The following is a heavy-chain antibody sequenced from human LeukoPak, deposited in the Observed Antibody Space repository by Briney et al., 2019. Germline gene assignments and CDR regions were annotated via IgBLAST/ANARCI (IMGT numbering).Heavy chain of an antibody. CDR3: ARDPTTYCSSASCHYYYYYMDV. CDR1: GYTFTGYY. J-gene: IGHJ6*03. Sequence: ASVKVSCKASGYTFTGYYVHWVRQAPGQGLEWMGRINPNSGVTNYEQKFQGRVTMTRDTPISTAYMELSRLRSDDTAVYYCARDPTTYCSSASCHYYYYYMDVWGKGTTVTVSS. V-gene: IGHV1-2*06. D-gene: IGHD2-2*01. CDR2: INPNSGVT.